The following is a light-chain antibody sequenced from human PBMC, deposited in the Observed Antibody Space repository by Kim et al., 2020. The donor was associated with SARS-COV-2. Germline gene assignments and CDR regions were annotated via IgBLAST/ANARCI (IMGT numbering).Light chain of an antibody. V-gene: IGLV1-40*01. CDR1: SSNIGAVYD. CDR2: GNS. CDR3: QSYDSSLSGSV. Sequence: QRVTIACTGSSSNIGAVYDVPWYQQLPGTAPKLLIYGNSNRPSGVPDRFSGSKSGTSASLAITGLQAEDEADYYCQSYDSSLSGSVFGGGTQLTVL. J-gene: IGLJ2*01.